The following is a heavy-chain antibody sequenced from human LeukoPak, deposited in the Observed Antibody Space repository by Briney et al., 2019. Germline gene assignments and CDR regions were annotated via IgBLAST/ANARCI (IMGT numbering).Heavy chain of an antibody. CDR3: ARDASPYEAESFGGLRDYYDSSGYYY. D-gene: IGHD3-22*01. J-gene: IGHJ4*02. CDR1: GFTFSSYW. CDR2: IKQDGSEK. Sequence: GGSLRLSCAASGFTFSSYWMSWVRQAPGKGLEWVANIKQDGSEKYYVDSVKGRFTISRDNAKNSLYLQMNSLRAEDTAVYYCARDASPYEAESFGGLRDYYDSSGYYYWGQGTLVTVSS. V-gene: IGHV3-7*01.